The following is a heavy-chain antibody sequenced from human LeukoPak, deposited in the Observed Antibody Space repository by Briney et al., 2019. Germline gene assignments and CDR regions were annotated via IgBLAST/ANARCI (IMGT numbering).Heavy chain of an antibody. CDR3: ARSPGGITTFGVVIKYNWFDP. CDR2: MNHNSGNT. J-gene: IGHJ5*02. Sequence: ASVKVSCKASGYTFTSYDINWVRQATGQGLEWMGWMNHNSGNTGYAQKFHGRVTITRNTSISTTYMELSSLRSEDTAVYYCARSPGGITTFGVVIKYNWFDPWGQGTLVTVSS. V-gene: IGHV1-8*03. CDR1: GYTFTSYD. D-gene: IGHD3-3*01.